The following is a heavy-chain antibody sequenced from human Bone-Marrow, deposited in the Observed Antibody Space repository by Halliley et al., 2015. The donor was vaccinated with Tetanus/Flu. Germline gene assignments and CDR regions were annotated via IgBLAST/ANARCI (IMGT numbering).Heavy chain of an antibody. Sequence: LEWVSSISSSSTFVHYAGSVKGRFAISRDDAKNSLFLQMNSLRADDTAVYYCAREADDEGFDYWGQGTLVTVSS. CDR2: ISSSSTFV. D-gene: IGHD1-1*01. CDR3: AREADDEGFDY. V-gene: IGHV3-21*06. J-gene: IGHJ4*02.